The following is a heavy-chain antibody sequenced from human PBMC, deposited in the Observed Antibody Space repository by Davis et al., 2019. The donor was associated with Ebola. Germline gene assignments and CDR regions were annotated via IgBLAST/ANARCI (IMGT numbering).Heavy chain of an antibody. D-gene: IGHD4-23*01. CDR3: ARLDGGNSGAFDS. Sequence: PSETLSLTCIVSDGAISDHYWSWIRQPPGKGLEWVGYIYYSGNTYYNPSLQSRVIISIDTSKNHFSLKLNSVTAADTAVYYCARLDGGNSGAFDSWGQGTLVTVSS. V-gene: IGHV4-30-4*08. CDR2: IYYSGNT. J-gene: IGHJ4*02. CDR1: DGAISDHY.